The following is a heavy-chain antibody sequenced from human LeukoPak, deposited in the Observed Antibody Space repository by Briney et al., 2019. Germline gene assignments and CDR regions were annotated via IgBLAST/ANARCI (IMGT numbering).Heavy chain of an antibody. J-gene: IGHJ4*02. CDR2: INPNSGGT. V-gene: IGHV1-2*02. CDR3: ASLRRYGHIIFLGYFDY. CDR1: GYTFTGYY. Sequence: ASVKVSCKASGYTFTGYYIHWVRQAPGQGLEWMGSINPNSGGTNYAQKFQGRITMTWDTSINTAYMELSRLRSDDTAVYYCASLRRYGHIIFLGYFDYWGQGTLVTVSS. D-gene: IGHD5-18*01.